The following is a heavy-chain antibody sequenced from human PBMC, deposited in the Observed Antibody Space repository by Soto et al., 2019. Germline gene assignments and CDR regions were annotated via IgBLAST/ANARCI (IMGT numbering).Heavy chain of an antibody. J-gene: IGHJ4*02. CDR2: IYHSGST. V-gene: IGHV4-30-2*01. Sequence: SETLSLTCAVSGGSIISGGYSCICIRQPPWKGLELIGYIYHSGSTYYNPSLKSRVTISVDRSKNQFSLKLSSVTAADTAVYYCATYCGGDCHVDYWGQGTLVTVSS. CDR3: ATYCGGDCHVDY. D-gene: IGHD2-21*02. CDR1: GGSIISGGYS.